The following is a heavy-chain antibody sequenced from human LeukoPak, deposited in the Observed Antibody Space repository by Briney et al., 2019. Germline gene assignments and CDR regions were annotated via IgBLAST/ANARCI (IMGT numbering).Heavy chain of an antibody. Sequence: PGGSLRLSCAASGFTFSSYWMSWVRQAPGKGLEWVANIKQDGSEKYYVDSVKGRFTISRDNAKNSLYLQMNSLRAEDTAVYYRASGSRDGYNYRFDYWGQGTLVTVSS. CDR2: IKQDGSEK. CDR3: ASGSRDGYNYRFDY. D-gene: IGHD5-24*01. V-gene: IGHV3-7*01. J-gene: IGHJ4*02. CDR1: GFTFSSYW.